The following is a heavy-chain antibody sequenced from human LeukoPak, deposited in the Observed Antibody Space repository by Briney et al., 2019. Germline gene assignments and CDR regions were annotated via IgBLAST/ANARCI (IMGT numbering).Heavy chain of an antibody. J-gene: IGHJ4*02. CDR2: IIPIFGTA. CDR3: ARDDGIGSSSPHFDY. CDR1: GGTFSSYA. Sequence: PEASVKVSCKASGGTFSSYAISWVRQAPGQGLEWMGGIIPIFGTANYAQRFQGRVTITAGESTSTAYMELSSLRSEDTAVYYCARDDGIGSSSPHFDYWGQGTLVTVSS. V-gene: IGHV1-69*13. D-gene: IGHD6-13*01.